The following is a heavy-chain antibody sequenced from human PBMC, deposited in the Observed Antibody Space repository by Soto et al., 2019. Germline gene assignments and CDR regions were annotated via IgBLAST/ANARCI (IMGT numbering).Heavy chain of an antibody. CDR2: ISSSTSYI. D-gene: IGHD5-12*01. CDR1: GFTFSSYS. CDR3: ARDRRDGYNFDY. J-gene: IGHJ4*02. V-gene: IGHV3-21*01. Sequence: EVQLVESGGGLVKPGGSLRLSCAASGFTFSSYSMNWVRQAPGKGLEWVSSISSSTSYIYYADSVQGRFTISRDNAKNSLYLQMNSLGAEDTAVYYCARDRRDGYNFDYWGQGTLVTVSS.